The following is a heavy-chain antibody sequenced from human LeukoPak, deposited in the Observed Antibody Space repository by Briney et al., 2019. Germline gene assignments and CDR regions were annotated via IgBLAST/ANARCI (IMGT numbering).Heavy chain of an antibody. CDR1: GFTFRSYG. CDR3: ARDIRSVYYDQ. Sequence: PGRSLRLSCAASGFTFRSYGMHWIRQAPGMGLQWVAVIWYDGSHQYYADFVKGRFTISRDNSKNTLYLEVNSLRAEDTAVYYCARDIRSVYYDQWGQGTLVTVSP. D-gene: IGHD3-22*01. J-gene: IGHJ5*02. V-gene: IGHV3-33*01. CDR2: IWYDGSHQ.